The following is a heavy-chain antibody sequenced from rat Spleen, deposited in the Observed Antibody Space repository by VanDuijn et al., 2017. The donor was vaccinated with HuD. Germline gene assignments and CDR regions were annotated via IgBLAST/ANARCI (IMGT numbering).Heavy chain of an antibody. CDR2: ISYDGSST. CDR3: ARLYSDGYEYFDY. CDR1: GFTFSDYN. D-gene: IGHD1-12*03. Sequence: EVRLVESGGGLVQPGRSLKLSCAASGFTFSDYNMAWVRQAPKKGLDWVATISYDGSSTYYRDSVKGRFTISRDNAKSTLYLQIDSLRSEDTATYYCARLYSDGYEYFDYWGQGVMVTVSS. V-gene: IGHV5-7*01. J-gene: IGHJ2*01.